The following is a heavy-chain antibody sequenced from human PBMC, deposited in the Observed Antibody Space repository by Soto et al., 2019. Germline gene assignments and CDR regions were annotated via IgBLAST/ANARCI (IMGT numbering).Heavy chain of an antibody. CDR3: GKGLSIAAIDY. V-gene: IGHV3-9*01. J-gene: IGHJ4*02. D-gene: IGHD6-13*01. Sequence: EVQLVESGGRLVQPGRSLRLSCTASGFTFDDYALHWVRQAPGKGLEWVSGITWNSDRVDYADSVKGRFTISRDNARNSLYLQMNSLRAEDTALYFCGKGLSIAAIDYWGQGTLVTVSS. CDR2: ITWNSDRV. CDR1: GFTFDDYA.